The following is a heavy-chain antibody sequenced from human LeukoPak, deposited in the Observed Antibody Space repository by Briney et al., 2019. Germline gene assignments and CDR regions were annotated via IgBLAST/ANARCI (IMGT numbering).Heavy chain of an antibody. J-gene: IGHJ4*02. CDR1: GYSFTTYW. Sequence: GESLKISCKGSGYSFTTYWIGWVRQMPGKGLEWMGIIYPGDSDTRYSPSFQGQVTISADKSISTAYLQWSSLKASDTAMYYCARDSVSSSGYNTFDYWGQGTLVTVSS. V-gene: IGHV5-51*01. D-gene: IGHD3-22*01. CDR2: IYPGDSDT. CDR3: ARDSVSSSGYNTFDY.